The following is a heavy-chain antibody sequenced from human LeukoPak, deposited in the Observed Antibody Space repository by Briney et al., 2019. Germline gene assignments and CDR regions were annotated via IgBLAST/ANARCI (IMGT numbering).Heavy chain of an antibody. CDR3: ARLAGSSWYDVALWGESGTLAKYYFDY. CDR1: GGSVSRNSDY. Sequence: SSETLSLTCSVSGGSVSRNSDYWAWIRLTPGKGLEWMGTVFYSGDTNYNPSLKGRVSISVDTSKNQFFLRLTSVTAADTAVYYCARLAGSSWYDVALWGESGTLAKYYFDYWGQGTLVTVSS. D-gene: IGHD6-13*01. V-gene: IGHV4-39*01. J-gene: IGHJ4*02. CDR2: VFYSGDT.